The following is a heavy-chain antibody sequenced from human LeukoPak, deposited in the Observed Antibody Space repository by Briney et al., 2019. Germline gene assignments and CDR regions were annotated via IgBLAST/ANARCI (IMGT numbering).Heavy chain of an antibody. D-gene: IGHD1-7*01. CDR2: IYHSGST. CDR3: ASLFFVGLPAFDI. J-gene: IGHJ3*02. CDR1: GYSISSGYY. V-gene: IGHV4-38-2*02. Sequence: PSETLSLTCTVSGYSISSGYYWGWIRQPPGKGLEWIGSIYHSGSTYYNPSLKSRVTISVDTSKNQFSLKLSSVTAADTAVYYCASLFFVGLPAFDIWGQGTMVTVSS.